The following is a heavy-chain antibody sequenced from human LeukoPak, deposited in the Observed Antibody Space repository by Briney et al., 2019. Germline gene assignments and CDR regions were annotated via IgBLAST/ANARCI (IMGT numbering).Heavy chain of an antibody. Sequence: GGSLRLSCAASGFTVSSNYMSWVRQAPGKGLEWVSVIYSGGSTYYADSVKGRFTISRDNSKNTLYLQMNSLRAEDTAVYYCARAISGSYAGRDYWGQGTLVTVSS. CDR2: IYSGGST. CDR1: GFTVSSNY. CDR3: ARAISGSYAGRDY. J-gene: IGHJ4*02. V-gene: IGHV3-53*01. D-gene: IGHD1-26*01.